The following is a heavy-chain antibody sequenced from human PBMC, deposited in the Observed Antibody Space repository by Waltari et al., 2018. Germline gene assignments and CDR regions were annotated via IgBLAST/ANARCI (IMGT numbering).Heavy chain of an antibody. J-gene: IGHJ4*02. CDR2: IYSGGST. CDR3: AKPPRQQQLAYYFDY. V-gene: IGHV3-23*03. CDR1: GFTFSSYA. D-gene: IGHD6-13*01. Sequence: EVQLLESGGGLVQPGGYLRLSCAASGFTFSSYAMSWVRQAPGKGLEWVSVIYSGGSTYYADSVKGRFTISRDNSKNTLYLQMNSLRAEDTAVYYCAKPPRQQQLAYYFDYWGQGTLVTVSS.